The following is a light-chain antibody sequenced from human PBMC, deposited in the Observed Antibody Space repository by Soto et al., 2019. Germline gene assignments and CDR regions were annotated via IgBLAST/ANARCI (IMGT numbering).Light chain of an antibody. J-gene: IGKJ5*01. V-gene: IGKV3-11*01. Sequence: VLKQSPATLSLSQRERATLSCRASQSFGSYLVWYQQKPGQVPRLVIYDAYNRATGIPARFSGSGSGTDFTLTISGLEPEDTAVYYCQQRHLWPITFGQGTRLEIK. CDR1: QSFGSY. CDR2: DAY. CDR3: QQRHLWPIT.